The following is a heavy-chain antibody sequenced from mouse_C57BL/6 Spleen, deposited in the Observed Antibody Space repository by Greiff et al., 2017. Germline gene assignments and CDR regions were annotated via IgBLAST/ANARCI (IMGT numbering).Heavy chain of an antibody. CDR3: ARDDYDGLYYFDY. CDR1: GFTFSSYT. Sequence: EVQRVESGGGLVKPGGSLKLSCAASGFTFSSYTMSWVRQTPEKRLEWVATISGGGGNTYYPDSVKGRFTISRDNAKNTLYLQMSSLRSEDTALYYCARDDYDGLYYFDYWGQGTTLTVSS. CDR2: ISGGGGNT. J-gene: IGHJ2*01. D-gene: IGHD2-4*01. V-gene: IGHV5-9*01.